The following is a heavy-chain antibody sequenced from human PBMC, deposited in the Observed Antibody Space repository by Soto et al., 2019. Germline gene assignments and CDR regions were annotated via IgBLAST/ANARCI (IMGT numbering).Heavy chain of an antibody. Sequence: QDQLLQSGAEVKKPGASVTVSCKASGYSFTNYGITWVRQAPGQGLVWMGWISAFNGNTHYAQKLQGRVTMTTDASTSTAFLELRSLRSDDTAVYYCARDRGVAPPVAGNTHYYYYMDVWGKGTTVTVSS. V-gene: IGHV1-18*01. CDR2: ISAFNGNT. J-gene: IGHJ6*03. CDR3: ARDRGVAPPVAGNTHYYYYMDV. CDR1: GYSFTNYG. D-gene: IGHD6-19*01.